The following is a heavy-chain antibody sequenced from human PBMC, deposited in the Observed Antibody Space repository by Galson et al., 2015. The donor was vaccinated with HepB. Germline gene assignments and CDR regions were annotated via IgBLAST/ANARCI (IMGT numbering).Heavy chain of an antibody. CDR1: GFSLSTPGVG. Sequence: PALVKPTQTLTLTCTFSGFSLSTPGVGVGWIRQPPGKALEWLAVIFWNNDIRLRDRLTITKDTSRNQGVLTMTNIDTVDTATYYCAHRLRGENQWLIMFDYWGQGILVTVSS. CDR2: IFWNNDI. V-gene: IGHV2-5*01. D-gene: IGHD6-19*01. J-gene: IGHJ4*02. CDR3: AHRLRGENQWLIMFDY.